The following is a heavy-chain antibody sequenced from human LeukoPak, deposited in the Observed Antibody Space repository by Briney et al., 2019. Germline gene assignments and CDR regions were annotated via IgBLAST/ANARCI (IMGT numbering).Heavy chain of an antibody. J-gene: IGHJ4*02. D-gene: IGHD6-13*01. CDR3: ARGGKAAAGTDLPRY. CDR1: GFTFSSYA. CDR2: ISYDGSNK. Sequence: PGGSLRLSCAASGFTFSSYAMHWVRQAPGKGLEWVAVISYDGSNKYYADSVKGRFTISRDNSKNTLYLQMNSLRAEDTAVYYCARGGKAAAGTDLPRYWGQGTLVTVSS. V-gene: IGHV3-30-3*01.